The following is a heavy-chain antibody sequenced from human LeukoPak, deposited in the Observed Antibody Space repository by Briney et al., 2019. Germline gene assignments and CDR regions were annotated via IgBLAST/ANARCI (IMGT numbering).Heavy chain of an antibody. CDR2: IRYDGSNK. CDR3: AKGAEYPYYYYYMDV. CDR1: GFTFSSYG. D-gene: IGHD6-6*01. V-gene: IGHV3-30*02. Sequence: PGGSLRLSCAASGFTFSSYGMHWVRQARGKGLEWVAFIRYDGSNKYYADSVKGRFTISRDNSKNTLYLQMNSLRAEDTAVYYCAKGAEYPYYYYYMDVWGKGTTVTVSS. J-gene: IGHJ6*03.